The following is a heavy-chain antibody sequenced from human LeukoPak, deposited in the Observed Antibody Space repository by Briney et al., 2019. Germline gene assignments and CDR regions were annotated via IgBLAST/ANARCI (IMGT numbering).Heavy chain of an antibody. J-gene: IGHJ4*02. CDR3: ARGLASGYPPIPFDY. D-gene: IGHD3-3*01. CDR1: GGSFSGYY. Sequence: SETLSLTCAVFGGSFSGYYWNWIRQPPGKGLEWIGQINPSRNTNYNPSLKSRVTISVDTSKTQFSLNLSSVTAADTAIYYCARGLASGYPPIPFDYWGQGTQVTVSS. V-gene: IGHV4-34*01. CDR2: INPSRNT.